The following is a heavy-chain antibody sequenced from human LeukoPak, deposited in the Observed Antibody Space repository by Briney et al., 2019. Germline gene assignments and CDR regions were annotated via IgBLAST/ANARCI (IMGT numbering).Heavy chain of an antibody. V-gene: IGHV1-8*01. CDR2: MNPNSGNT. CDR1: GYTFTSYD. CDR3: AAWDDSSGSYFDY. D-gene: IGHD3-22*01. Sequence: VASVKVSCKASGYTFTSYDINWVRQATGQGLEWMGWMNPNSGNTNYAQKFQERVTITRDMSTSTAYMELSSLRSEDTAVYYCAAWDDSSGSYFDYWGQGTLVTVSS. J-gene: IGHJ4*02.